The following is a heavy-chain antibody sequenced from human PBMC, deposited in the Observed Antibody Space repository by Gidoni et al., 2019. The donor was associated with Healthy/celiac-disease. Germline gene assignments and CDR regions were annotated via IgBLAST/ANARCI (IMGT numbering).Heavy chain of an antibody. CDR3: AKDVSKQWLVEVREGGVWGRGPYDDY. CDR2: ISYDGSNK. J-gene: IGHJ4*02. D-gene: IGHD6-19*01. CDR1: GFTFSSDG. Sequence: QVQLVESGGGVVQPGRSLRLSCAASGFTFSSDGMHWVRQAPGKGLEWVAVISYDGSNKYYADSVKGRFTISRDNSKNTLYLQMNSLRAEDTAVYYCAKDVSKQWLVEVREGGVWGRGPYDDYWGQGTLVTVSS. V-gene: IGHV3-30*18.